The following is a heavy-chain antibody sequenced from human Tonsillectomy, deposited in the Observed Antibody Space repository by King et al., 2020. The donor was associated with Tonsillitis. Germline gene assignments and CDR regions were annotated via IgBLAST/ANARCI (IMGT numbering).Heavy chain of an antibody. V-gene: IGHV3-7*01. CDR2: IKEDGSVK. CDR3: ARDYYGSGRGAFDI. J-gene: IGHJ3*02. CDR1: GFTSSRYW. D-gene: IGHD3-10*01. Sequence: QLVQSGGGLLQPGGSLRLSCAASGFTSSRYWMSWVRQAPGKGPEWVANIKEDGSVKYYVDSVKGRFTISRDNAKNSLYLQMNTLRAEDTAVYYWARDYYGSGRGAFDIWGQGTMVTVSS.